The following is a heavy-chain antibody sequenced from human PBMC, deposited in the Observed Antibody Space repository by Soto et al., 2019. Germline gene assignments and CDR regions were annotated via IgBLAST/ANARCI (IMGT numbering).Heavy chain of an antibody. D-gene: IGHD6-13*01. J-gene: IGHJ3*02. CDR3: ARDSWYPRGACDI. CDR1: GGSISSYY. CDR2: IYYSGST. Sequence: SETLSLTCTVSGGSISSYYWSWIRQPPGKGLEWIGYIYYSGSTNYNPSLKSRVTISVDTSKNQFSLKLSSVTAADTAVYYCARDSWYPRGACDIWGQGTMVTVSS. V-gene: IGHV4-59*01.